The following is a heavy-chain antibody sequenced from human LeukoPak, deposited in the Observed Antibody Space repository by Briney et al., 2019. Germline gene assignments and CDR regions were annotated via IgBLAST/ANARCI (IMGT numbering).Heavy chain of an antibody. V-gene: IGHV1-18*04. CDR1: GYTFTGYY. D-gene: IGHD1-26*01. Sequence: VKVSCKASGYTFTGYYIHWVRQAPGQGLEWMGWISAYNGNTNYAQKLQGRVTMTTDTSTSTAYMELRSLRSDDTAVYYCARVSYSGFYHIDYWGQGTLVTVSS. J-gene: IGHJ4*02. CDR2: ISAYNGNT. CDR3: ARVSYSGFYHIDY.